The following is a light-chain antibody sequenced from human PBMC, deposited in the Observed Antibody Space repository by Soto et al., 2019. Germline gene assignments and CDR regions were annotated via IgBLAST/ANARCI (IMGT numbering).Light chain of an antibody. J-gene: IGKJ1*01. Sequence: DIQMTQSPSTLSASVGARVTITCRASQSISSWLAWYQQKPGKAPKLLIYDASSLESGVPSRFSGIGSGTEFTLSISSLQPEDFGTYYCQQCYMGWTFGQGTKVDIK. CDR1: QSISSW. CDR3: QQCYMGWT. V-gene: IGKV1-5*01. CDR2: DAS.